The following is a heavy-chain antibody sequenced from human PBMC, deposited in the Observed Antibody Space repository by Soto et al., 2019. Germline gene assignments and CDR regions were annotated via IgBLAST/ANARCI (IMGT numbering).Heavy chain of an antibody. Sequence: PGGSLRLSCAASGFTFSSYGMHWVRQAPGKGLEWVAVIWYDGSNKYHADSVKDRFTISRDNSKNTLYLQMNSLRAEDTAVYYCARDGVGATTRAFDIWGQGTMVTVSS. D-gene: IGHD1-26*01. CDR2: IWYDGSNK. CDR3: ARDGVGATTRAFDI. CDR1: GFTFSSYG. V-gene: IGHV3-33*01. J-gene: IGHJ3*02.